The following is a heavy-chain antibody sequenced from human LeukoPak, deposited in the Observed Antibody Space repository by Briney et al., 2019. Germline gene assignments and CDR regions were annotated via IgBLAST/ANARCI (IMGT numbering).Heavy chain of an antibody. J-gene: IGHJ6*02. CDR1: GGSISSGDYY. V-gene: IGHV4-39*07. D-gene: IGHD5-12*01. CDR3: AREELRSGYSGYDPYYYNGMDV. CDR2: IYHSGST. Sequence: SETLSLTCTVSGGSISSGDYYWGWLRQPPGKGLKWIGSIYHSGSTYYHPSLKSRVTISVDTSRNQFSLKLSSVTAADTAVYYCAREELRSGYSGYDPYYYNGMDVWGQGTTVTVSS.